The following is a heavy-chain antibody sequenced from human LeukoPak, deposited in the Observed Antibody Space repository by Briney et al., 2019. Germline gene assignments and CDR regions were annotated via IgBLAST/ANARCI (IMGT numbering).Heavy chain of an antibody. CDR1: GFTFSSYA. CDR2: ISYDGSSK. CDR3: ARPYCSSTSCQYYFDY. Sequence: PGGSLRLSCAASGFTFSSYAMHWVRQAPGKGLEWVAVISYDGSSKYYADSVKGRFTISRDNSKNTLYLQMNSLRAEDTAVYYCARPYCSSTSCQYYFDYWGQGTLVTVSS. J-gene: IGHJ4*02. V-gene: IGHV3-30-3*01. D-gene: IGHD2-2*01.